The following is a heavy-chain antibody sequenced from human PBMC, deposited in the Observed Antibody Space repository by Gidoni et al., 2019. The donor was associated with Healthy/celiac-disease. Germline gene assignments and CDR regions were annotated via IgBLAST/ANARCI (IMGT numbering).Heavy chain of an antibody. V-gene: IGHV4-59*08. CDR3: ARRGGLPHYYGMDV. D-gene: IGHD6-25*01. J-gene: IGHJ6*02. CDR2: IYYSGST. CDR1: GGSLSSYY. Sequence: QVQLQESGPGLVKPSETLSLTCTVSGGSLSSYYWSWIRQPPGKGLEWIGYIYYSGSTNYNPSLKSRVTISVDTSKNQFSLKLSSVTAADTAVYYGARRGGLPHYYGMDVWGQGTTVTVSS.